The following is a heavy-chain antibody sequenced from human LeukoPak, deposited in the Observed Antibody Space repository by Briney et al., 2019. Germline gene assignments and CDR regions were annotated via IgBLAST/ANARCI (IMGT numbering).Heavy chain of an antibody. Sequence: GESLRLSCAASGFTFSSYWMSWVRQAPGKGLEWVANIKQDGSEKYYVDSVKGRFTISRDNAKNSLYLQMNSLRAEDTAVYYCASPSGDYYDSYDWYFDLWGRGTLVTVSS. CDR2: IKQDGSEK. CDR3: ASPSGDYYDSYDWYFDL. D-gene: IGHD4-17*01. CDR1: GFTFSSYW. V-gene: IGHV3-7*01. J-gene: IGHJ2*01.